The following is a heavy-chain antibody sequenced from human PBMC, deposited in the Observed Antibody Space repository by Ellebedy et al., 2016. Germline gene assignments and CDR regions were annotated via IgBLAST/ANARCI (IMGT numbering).Heavy chain of an antibody. J-gene: IGHJ3*02. CDR1: GFTFSGYG. Sequence: GESLKISXAASGFTFSGYGMSWVRQAPGKGLEWVSGISGSGGSTYYADSVKGRFTISRDNSKNTLYLQMNSLRAEDTAVYYCAKDGAVRGVHDAFDIWGQGTMVTVS. V-gene: IGHV3-23*01. CDR3: AKDGAVRGVHDAFDI. D-gene: IGHD3-10*01. CDR2: ISGSGGST.